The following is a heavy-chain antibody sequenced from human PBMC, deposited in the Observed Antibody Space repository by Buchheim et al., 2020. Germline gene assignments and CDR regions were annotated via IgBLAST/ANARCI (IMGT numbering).Heavy chain of an antibody. V-gene: IGHV3-30*04. CDR1: GFTFSSYA. Sequence: QVQLVESGGGVVQPGRSLRLSCAASGFTFSSYAMHWVRQAPGKGLEWVVVISYDGSNKYYADSVKGRFTISRDNSKNTLYLQMNSLRAEDTAVYYCAREEEYSSSLDYWGQGTL. J-gene: IGHJ4*02. CDR2: ISYDGSNK. CDR3: AREEEYSSSLDY. D-gene: IGHD6-6*01.